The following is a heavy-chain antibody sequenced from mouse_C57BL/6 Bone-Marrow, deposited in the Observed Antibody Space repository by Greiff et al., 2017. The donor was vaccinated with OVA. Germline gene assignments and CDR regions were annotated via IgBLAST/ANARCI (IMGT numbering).Heavy chain of an antibody. D-gene: IGHD1-1*01. CDR3: ARGTTVVSYWYLDV. Sequence: EVKLEESGGGLVKPGGSLKLSCAASGFTFSDYGMHWVRQAPEKGLEWVAYISSGSSTIYYADTVKGRFTISRDNAKNTLFLQMTSLRSEDTAMYDCARGTTVVSYWYLDVWGTGTTVTVSS. J-gene: IGHJ1*03. CDR1: GFTFSDYG. V-gene: IGHV5-17*01. CDR2: ISSGSSTI.